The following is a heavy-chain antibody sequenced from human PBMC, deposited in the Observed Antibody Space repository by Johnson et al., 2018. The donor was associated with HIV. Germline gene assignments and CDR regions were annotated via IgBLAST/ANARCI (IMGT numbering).Heavy chain of an antibody. V-gene: IGHV3-20*04. CDR1: GFTFDDYA. Sequence: VQLVESGGGVVRPGGSLRVSCEASGFTFDDYAMSWVRQPPGKGLEWVSGINWNGGSTGYADSVKGRSTISRDNAENTLYLQMNSLRAEDTAVYYCARERDYYDSGGYWVDAFDIWGQGTMVTVSS. J-gene: IGHJ3*02. CDR2: INWNGGST. CDR3: ARERDYYDSGGYWVDAFDI. D-gene: IGHD3-22*01.